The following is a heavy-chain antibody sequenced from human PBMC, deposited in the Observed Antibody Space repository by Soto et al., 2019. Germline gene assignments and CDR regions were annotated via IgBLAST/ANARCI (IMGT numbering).Heavy chain of an antibody. CDR1: GGSISSSYW. Sequence: QVQLQESGPGLVKPSGTLSLTCAVPGGSISSSYWWNWVRQPPRGGLEWFGKIYHGGTTNYNPSLKNRVTISVDKSKNQFSLKLTSVSAADTAVYYCVSSLNYDFWRDGGRHFYFDYWGRGILATVSS. CDR2: IYHGGTT. CDR3: VSSLNYDFWRDGGRHFYFDY. V-gene: IGHV4-4*02. J-gene: IGHJ4*02. D-gene: IGHD3-3*01.